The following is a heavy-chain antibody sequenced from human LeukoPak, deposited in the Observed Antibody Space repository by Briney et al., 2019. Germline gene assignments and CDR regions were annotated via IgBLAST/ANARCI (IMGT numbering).Heavy chain of an antibody. J-gene: IGHJ5*02. D-gene: IGHD2-15*01. CDR1: GGSISSYY. Sequence: SETLSLSCTVSGGSISSYYWSWIRQPPGKGLERIGYIHTSGNTNSNPSLTSRVTISVDTSKNQFSLKLSSVTAADTAVYYCARLVVTTVLDWFDPWGRGTLVTVSS. CDR2: IHTSGNT. CDR3: ARLVVTTVLDWFDP. V-gene: IGHV4-4*09.